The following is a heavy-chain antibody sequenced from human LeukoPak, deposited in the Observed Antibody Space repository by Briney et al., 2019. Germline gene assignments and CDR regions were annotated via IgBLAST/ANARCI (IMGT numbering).Heavy chain of an antibody. Sequence: SGTLSLTCAVSGGSFSSGAYSWSWIRQPPGKGLEWIGYIYDSGSTYYNPSLKSRVTISVDRSKNQFSLKLNSVTAADTAVYYCARSGPVVAATDTMDVWGRGTTVTVSS. V-gene: IGHV4-30-2*01. CDR2: IYDSGST. J-gene: IGHJ6*02. CDR1: GGSFSSGAYS. D-gene: IGHD2-15*01. CDR3: ARSGPVVAATDTMDV.